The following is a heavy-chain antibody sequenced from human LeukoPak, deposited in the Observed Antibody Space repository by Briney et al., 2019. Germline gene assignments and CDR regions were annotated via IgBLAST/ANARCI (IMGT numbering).Heavy chain of an antibody. V-gene: IGHV3-30*02. J-gene: IGHJ5*02. D-gene: IGHD3-22*01. Sequence: QPGGSLRLSCAASGFTFSSYGMHWVRQAPGKGLEWVAFIRYDGSNKYYADPVKGRFTISRDNSKNTLYLQMNSLRAEDTAVYYCAKDYYDSSGYYWSWGQGTLVTVSS. CDR3: AKDYYDSSGYYWS. CDR2: IRYDGSNK. CDR1: GFTFSSYG.